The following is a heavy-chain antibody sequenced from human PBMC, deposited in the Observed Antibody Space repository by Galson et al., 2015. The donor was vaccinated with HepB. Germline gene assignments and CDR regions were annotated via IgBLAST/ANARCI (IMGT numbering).Heavy chain of an antibody. Sequence: SLRIACAASGFTVTKNHMTWVRQAPGKGLEWLSLISSVGTTYYADSVKGRFTISRDNSKNTLYLQMNSLRAEDTAIYYCLGFPGYWGQGTLVTVSS. CDR1: GFTVTKNH. D-gene: IGHD2-15*01. V-gene: IGHV3-53*01. CDR2: ISSVGTT. J-gene: IGHJ4*02. CDR3: LGFPGY.